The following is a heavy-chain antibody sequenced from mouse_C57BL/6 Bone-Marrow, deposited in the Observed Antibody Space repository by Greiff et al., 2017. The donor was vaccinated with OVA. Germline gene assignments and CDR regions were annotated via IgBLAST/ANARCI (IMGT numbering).Heavy chain of an antibody. CDR2: INPNNGGT. Sequence: EVQLQESGAELVKPGASVKMSCKASGYTFTDYNMHWVKQSHGKSLEWIGYINPNNGGTSYNQKFKGKATLTVNKSSSTAYMELRSLTSEDSAVYYCAHELLGQDYWGQGTTLTVSS. D-gene: IGHD3-3*01. V-gene: IGHV1-22*01. CDR3: AHELLGQDY. J-gene: IGHJ2*01. CDR1: GYTFTDYN.